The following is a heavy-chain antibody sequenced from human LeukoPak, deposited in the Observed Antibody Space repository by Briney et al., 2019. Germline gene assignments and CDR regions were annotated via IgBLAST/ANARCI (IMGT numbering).Heavy chain of an antibody. V-gene: IGHV3-23*01. D-gene: IGHD3-22*01. CDR3: AKVGGYYDSSGYYDKYFQH. CDR1: GFTFSSYA. J-gene: IGHJ1*01. Sequence: ESGGSLRLSCAASGFTFSSYAMSWVRQAPGKGLEWVSAISGSGGSTYYADSVKGRFTISRDNSKNTLYLQMNSLRAEDTAVYYCAKVGGYYDSSGYYDKYFQHWGQGTLVTVSS. CDR2: ISGSGGST.